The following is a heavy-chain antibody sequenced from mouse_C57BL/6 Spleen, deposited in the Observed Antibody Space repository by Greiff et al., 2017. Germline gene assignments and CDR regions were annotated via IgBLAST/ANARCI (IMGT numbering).Heavy chain of an antibody. V-gene: IGHV6-6*01. CDR1: GFTFSDAW. D-gene: IGHD1-1*01. CDR3: TDYYGSSYGFAY. CDR2: IRNKANNHAT. J-gene: IGHJ3*01. Sequence: EVMLVESGGGLVQPGGSMKLSCAASGFTFSDAWMDWVRQSPEKGLEWVAEIRNKANNHATYYAESAKGRFTISRDDSKSSVYLQMNSLRAEDTGIYYCTDYYGSSYGFAYWGQGTLVTVSA.